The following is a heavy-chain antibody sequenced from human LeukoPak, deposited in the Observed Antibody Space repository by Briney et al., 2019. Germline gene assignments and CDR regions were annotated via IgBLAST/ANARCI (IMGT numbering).Heavy chain of an antibody. D-gene: IGHD7-27*01. J-gene: IGHJ3*02. CDR1: GGSIGSYY. CDR2: IYYSGST. V-gene: IGHV4-59*01. Sequence: PSETLSLTCTVSGGSIGSYYWSWIRQPPGKGLEWIGYIYYSGSTNYNPSLKSRVTISVDTSKNQFSLKLSSATAADTAVYYCARGYAGAIDAFDIWGQGTMVTVSS. CDR3: ARGYAGAIDAFDI.